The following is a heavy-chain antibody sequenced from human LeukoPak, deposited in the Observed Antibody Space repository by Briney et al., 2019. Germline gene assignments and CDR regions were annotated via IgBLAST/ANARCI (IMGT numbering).Heavy chain of an antibody. J-gene: IGHJ4*02. D-gene: IGHD1-1*01. V-gene: IGHV3-30*02. CDR1: GFTFSSYG. CDR3: ARDPGTGTQTGGYFDY. Sequence: GGSLRLSCAASGFTFSSYGMHWVRQAPGKGLEWVAFIRYDGSNKYYADSVKGRFTISRDNSKNTLYLQMNSLRAEDTAVYYCARDPGTGTQTGGYFDYWGQGTLVTVSS. CDR2: IRYDGSNK.